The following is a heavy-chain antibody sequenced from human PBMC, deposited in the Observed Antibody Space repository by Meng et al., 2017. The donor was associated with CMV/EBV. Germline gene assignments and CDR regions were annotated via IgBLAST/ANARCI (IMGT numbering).Heavy chain of an antibody. D-gene: IGHD3-22*01. CDR1: GFTFSNAW. J-gene: IGHJ4*02. Sequence: GESLKISCAASGFTFSNAWMSWVRQAPGKGLEWVGRIKSKTDGGTTDCAAPVKGRFTISRDDSKNTLYLQMNSLKTEDTAVYYCHMMIVQDYWGQGTLVTVSS. CDR2: IKSKTDGGTT. V-gene: IGHV3-15*01. CDR3: HMMIVQDY.